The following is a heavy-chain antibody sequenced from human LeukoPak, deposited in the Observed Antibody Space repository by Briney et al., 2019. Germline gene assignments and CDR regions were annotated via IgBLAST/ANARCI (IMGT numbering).Heavy chain of an antibody. Sequence: GGSLRLSCTASGFAFDDYAMDWVRQSPGKGLEWVSAISGSGGSTYYADSVKGRFTISRDNSKNTLYLQMNSLRAEDTAVYYCAKGGDDAFDIWGQGTMVTVSS. CDR2: ISGSGGST. D-gene: IGHD3-10*01. J-gene: IGHJ3*02. V-gene: IGHV3-23*01. CDR3: AKGGDDAFDI. CDR1: GFAFDDYA.